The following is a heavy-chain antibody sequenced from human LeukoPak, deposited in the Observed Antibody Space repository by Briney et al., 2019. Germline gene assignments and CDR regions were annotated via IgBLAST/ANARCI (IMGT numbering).Heavy chain of an antibody. J-gene: IGHJ4*02. Sequence: SETLSLTCTVSGGSISNHYWTWIRQSPGKGLEWIGFVYYSGTTHYNPSLESRVTISVDVSKNQFTLKLDSVTTADTAVYYCARDSGKCTSTSCSDYLDLWGQGTLVTVSS. V-gene: IGHV4-59*11. D-gene: IGHD2-2*01. CDR2: VYYSGTT. CDR3: ARDSGKCTSTSCSDYLDL. CDR1: GGSISNHY.